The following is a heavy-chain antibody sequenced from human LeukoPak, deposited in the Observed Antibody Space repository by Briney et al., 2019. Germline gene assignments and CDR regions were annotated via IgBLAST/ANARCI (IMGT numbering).Heavy chain of an antibody. J-gene: IGHJ4*02. CDR2: FDPEDGET. V-gene: IGHV1-24*01. Sequence: APVKVSCKVSGYTLTELSMHWVRQAPGKGLEWMGGFDPEDGETIYAQKFQGRVTMTEDTSTDTAYMELSSLRSEDTAVYYCATGQGGWELPDYFDYWGQGTLVTVSS. CDR1: GYTLTELS. D-gene: IGHD1-26*01. CDR3: ATGQGGWELPDYFDY.